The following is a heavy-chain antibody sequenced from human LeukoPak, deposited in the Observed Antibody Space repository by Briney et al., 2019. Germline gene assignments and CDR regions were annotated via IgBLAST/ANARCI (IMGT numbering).Heavy chain of an antibody. Sequence: GGSLRLSCAASGFTFSSYGMSWVRQAPGKGLEWVSAISGSGGSTYYADSVKGRFTISRDNSKNTLYLQMNSLRAEDTAVYYCAKVGYCSSTSCYFAGYYYYMDVWGKGTTVTISS. CDR2: ISGSGGST. J-gene: IGHJ6*03. CDR3: AKVGYCSSTSCYFAGYYYYMDV. CDR1: GFTFSSYG. D-gene: IGHD2-2*01. V-gene: IGHV3-23*01.